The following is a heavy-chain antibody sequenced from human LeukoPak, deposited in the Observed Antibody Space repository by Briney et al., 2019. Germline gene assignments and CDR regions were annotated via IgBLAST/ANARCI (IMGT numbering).Heavy chain of an antibody. V-gene: IGHV3-21*01. CDR3: ARDFTVAGTIWFDP. D-gene: IGHD6-19*01. J-gene: IGHJ5*02. Sequence: PGGSLRLPCAASGFTFSSYSMNWVRQAPGKGLEWVSSISSSSSYTYYADSVKGRFTISRDNAKKSLYLQMNSLRAEDTAVYYCARDFTVAGTIWFDPWGQGTLVTVSS. CDR2: ISSSSSYT. CDR1: GFTFSSYS.